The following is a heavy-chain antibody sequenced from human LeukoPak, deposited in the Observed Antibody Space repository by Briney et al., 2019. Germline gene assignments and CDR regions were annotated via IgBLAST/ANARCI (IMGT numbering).Heavy chain of an antibody. Sequence: ASVKVSCKASGYTFTSYAMHWVRQAPGQRLEWMGWINAGNGNTKYSQKFQGRVTITRDTSASTAYMELSSLRSEGTAVYYCARAEYSSSWYVIRYGMDVWGQGTTVTVSS. V-gene: IGHV1-3*01. CDR2: INAGNGNT. J-gene: IGHJ6*02. D-gene: IGHD6-13*01. CDR3: ARAEYSSSWYVIRYGMDV. CDR1: GYTFTSYA.